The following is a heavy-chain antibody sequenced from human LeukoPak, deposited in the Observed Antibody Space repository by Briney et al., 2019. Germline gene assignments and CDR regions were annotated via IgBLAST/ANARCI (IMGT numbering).Heavy chain of an antibody. V-gene: IGHV3-74*01. CDR3: ARAHTMLWEFDAFDS. D-gene: IGHD3-10*01. CDR2: INSDGSST. Sequence: GGSLRLSCAASGFTFISNWMHWVRQAPGKGLVWVSRINSDGSSTSYADSVKGRFTISRDNAKNTLYLQMNSLRDEDTAVYSCARAHTMLWEFDAFDSGGRGTKVTVSA. CDR1: GFTFISNW. J-gene: IGHJ3*02.